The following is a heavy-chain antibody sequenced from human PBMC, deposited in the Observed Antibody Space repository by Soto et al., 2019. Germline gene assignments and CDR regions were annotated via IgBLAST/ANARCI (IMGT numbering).Heavy chain of an antibody. Sequence: EQLQQWGDGLLKPSETLSLTCAVYGGSFSSYYWNWIRQSPGKGLEWIGDINRIGSANYNPSLTGRVTMSVDSSKNQFYLRLISVTAADTAMYYCARGGVDMIRGITGKRTWLDPWGQGTLVIVS. D-gene: IGHD3-10*01. CDR3: ARGGVDMIRGITGKRTWLDP. CDR1: GGSFSSYY. CDR2: INRIGSA. V-gene: IGHV4-34*01. J-gene: IGHJ5*02.